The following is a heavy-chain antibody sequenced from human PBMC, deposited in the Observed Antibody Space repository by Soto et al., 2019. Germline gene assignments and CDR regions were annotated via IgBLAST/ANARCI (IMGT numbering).Heavy chain of an antibody. CDR2: IISGGTGV. Sequence: GGSLSLSCAASGFTFSSDWMNWVRQRPGKGLEWVSRIISGGTGVSYADSVKGRFTITRDNAKNTLYLEMHSLTVDDTAVYYCARERTSKGGLDIWGQGTTVTVSS. CDR1: GFTFSSDW. J-gene: IGHJ6*02. V-gene: IGHV3-74*01. CDR3: ARERTSKGGLDI.